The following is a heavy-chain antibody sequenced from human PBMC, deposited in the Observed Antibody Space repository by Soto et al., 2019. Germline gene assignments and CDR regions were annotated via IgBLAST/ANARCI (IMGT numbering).Heavy chain of an antibody. CDR2: IYYSGST. J-gene: IGHJ4*02. CDR3: ARECEGSSWDY. D-gene: IGHD6-13*01. V-gene: IGHV4-39*02. CDR1: GGSISSSSYY. Sequence: SETLSLTCTVSGGSISSSSYYWGWIRQPPGKGLEWIGGIYYSGSTYYNPSLKSRVTISVDTSKNQFSLKLSSVTAADTAVYYCARECEGSSWDYWGQGTLVTVSS.